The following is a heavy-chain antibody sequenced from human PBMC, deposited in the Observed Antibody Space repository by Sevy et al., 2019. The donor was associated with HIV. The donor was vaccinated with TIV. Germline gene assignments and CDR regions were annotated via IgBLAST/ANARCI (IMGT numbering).Heavy chain of an antibody. Sequence: GGSLRLSGAASGFTFSSYAMHWVRQAPGKGLEWVAVISYDGSNKYSVDSVKGRFTISRDNSKNTPYLQMNSLRAEDTAVYYCARVYGGPYDFWSGYMDVWGKGTTVTVSS. CDR3: ARVYGGPYDFWSGYMDV. CDR2: ISYDGSNK. CDR1: GFTFSSYA. V-gene: IGHV3-30-3*01. J-gene: IGHJ6*03. D-gene: IGHD3-3*01.